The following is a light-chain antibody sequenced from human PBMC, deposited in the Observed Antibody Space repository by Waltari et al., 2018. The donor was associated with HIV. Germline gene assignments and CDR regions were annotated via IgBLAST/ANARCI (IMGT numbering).Light chain of an antibody. CDR1: TSNIASDS. CDR3: AAWTDIMSGWL. V-gene: IGLV1-47*01. CDR2: RGD. Sequence: TQSPSASGAPGPRVTPTCSAVTSNIASDSIYWYQQVPGTAPKLLIFRGDQRPSGVPDRFSGSKSGASSSLAISGLQSDDEADYYCAAWTDIMSGWLFGGGTKLTVL. J-gene: IGLJ3*02.